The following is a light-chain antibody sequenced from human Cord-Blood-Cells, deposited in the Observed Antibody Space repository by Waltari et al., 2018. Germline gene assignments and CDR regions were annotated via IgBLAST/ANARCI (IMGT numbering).Light chain of an antibody. Sequence: QSVLTPPPSASGTPGQRVTISCSGSSSNIGSNYVSWYQQLPGTAPKLLIYRNNQRPSGVPDRFSGSKSGTSASLAISGLRSEDEADYYCAAWDDSLSGWVFGGGTKLTVL. V-gene: IGLV1-47*01. J-gene: IGLJ3*02. CDR1: SSNIGSNY. CDR2: RNN. CDR3: AAWDDSLSGWV.